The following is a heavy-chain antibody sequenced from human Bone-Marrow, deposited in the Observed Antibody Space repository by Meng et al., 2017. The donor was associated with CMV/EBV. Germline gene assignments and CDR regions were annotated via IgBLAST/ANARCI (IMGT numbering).Heavy chain of an antibody. J-gene: IGHJ5*02. CDR3: AHRQDGSGPPLA. CDR2: IYWNDDK. Sequence: FGHTLVKPTHLLSLTCTFSGFPLSTSGVGVGWIRQPPGKALEWLAPIYWNDDKRYSPSLKSRLTITKDTSKNQVVLTMTNMDPVDTATYYCAHRQDGSGPPLAWGQGTLVTFSS. CDR1: GFPLSTSGVG. D-gene: IGHD3-22*01. V-gene: IGHV2-5*01.